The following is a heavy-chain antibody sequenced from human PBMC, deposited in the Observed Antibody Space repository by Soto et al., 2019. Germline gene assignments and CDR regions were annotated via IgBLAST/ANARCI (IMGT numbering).Heavy chain of an antibody. CDR2: ISSSSSYI. CDR3: ARRVAAAGIGIDY. Sequence: EVQLVESGGGLVKPGGSLRLSCAASGFTFSSYSMNWVRQAPGKGLEWVSSISSSSSYIYYADSVKGRFTISRDNAKNSLFLQMNSLRAEDTAVSYCARRVAAAGIGIDYWGQGTLVTVSS. D-gene: IGHD6-13*01. CDR1: GFTFSSYS. V-gene: IGHV3-21*01. J-gene: IGHJ4*02.